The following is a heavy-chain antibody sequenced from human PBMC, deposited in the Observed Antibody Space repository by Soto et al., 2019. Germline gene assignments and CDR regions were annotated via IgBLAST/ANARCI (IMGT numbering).Heavy chain of an antibody. V-gene: IGHV3-23*01. CDR3: AKDDDSADYYYYGMDG. CDR2: ISGSGGST. CDR1: GFTFSSYA. J-gene: IGHJ6*04. Sequence: PGGSLRLSCAASGFTFSSYAMSWVRQAPGKGLEWVSAISGSGGSTYYADSVKGRFTISRDNSKNTLYLQMNSLRAEDTAVYYCAKDDDSADYYYYGMDGWGKGTTVTVAS. D-gene: IGHD4-4*01.